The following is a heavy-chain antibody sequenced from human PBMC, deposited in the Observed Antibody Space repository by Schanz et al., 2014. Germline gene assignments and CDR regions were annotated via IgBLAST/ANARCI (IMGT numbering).Heavy chain of an antibody. J-gene: IGHJ6*03. Sequence: EVQLLESGGGLVQPGESLRLSCAASGFSFSSYTMSWVRQAPGKGLQWVSSLSGDGGTTHYADSVKGRFTISRDNAKNSLYLQMNSLRAEDTAVYYCARVESGDDSHLYYYYYYMDVWGKGTTVTVSS. CDR1: GFSFSSYT. D-gene: IGHD5-12*01. CDR2: LSGDGGTT. V-gene: IGHV3-23*01. CDR3: ARVESGDDSHLYYYYYYMDV.